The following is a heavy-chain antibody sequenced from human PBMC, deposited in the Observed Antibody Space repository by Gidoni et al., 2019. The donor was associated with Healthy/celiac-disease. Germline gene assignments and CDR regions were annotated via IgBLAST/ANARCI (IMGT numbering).Heavy chain of an antibody. J-gene: IGHJ5*02. V-gene: IGHV3-23*01. Sequence: EVQLLESGGGLVQPGGSLRLSCAASGFTFSSYAMSWVRQAPGKGLEWVSAISGSGGSTYYADSVKGRFTISRDNSKNTLYLQMNSLRAEDTAVYYCAKDKRSGWYVGPPNWFDPWGQGTLVTVSS. CDR3: AKDKRSGWYVGPPNWFDP. CDR1: GFTFSSYA. D-gene: IGHD6-19*01. CDR2: ISGSGGST.